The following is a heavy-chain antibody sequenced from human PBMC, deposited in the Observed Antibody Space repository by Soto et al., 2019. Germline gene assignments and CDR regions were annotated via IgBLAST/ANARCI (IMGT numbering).Heavy chain of an antibody. V-gene: IGHV5-51*01. CDR1: GYSFNRYW. CDR3: ARRISWYYFDS. D-gene: IGHD1-1*01. CDR2: IFPDDSDI. J-gene: IGHJ4*02. Sequence: ISCKASGYSFNRYWIGWVRQMPGQGLEWMGVIFPDDSDIRHSPAFRGQVTISADKSINTVYLQYTGLKASDTATYYCARRISWYYFDSWGQGTPVTVSS.